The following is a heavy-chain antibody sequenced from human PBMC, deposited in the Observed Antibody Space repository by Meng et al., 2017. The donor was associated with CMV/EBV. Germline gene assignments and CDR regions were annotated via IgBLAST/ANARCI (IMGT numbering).Heavy chain of an antibody. D-gene: IGHD3-10*01. CDR1: GFTFSSYE. V-gene: IGHV3-48*03. J-gene: IGHJ3*02. CDR3: ARVRQIADAFDI. Sequence: GGSLRLSCAASGFTFSSYEMNWVRQAPGKGLEWVSYISSSGSTIYYADSVKGRFTISRDNAKNSLYLQMNSLRAEDTAVYYCARVRQIADAFDIWGQGTMVTVSS. CDR2: ISSSGSTI.